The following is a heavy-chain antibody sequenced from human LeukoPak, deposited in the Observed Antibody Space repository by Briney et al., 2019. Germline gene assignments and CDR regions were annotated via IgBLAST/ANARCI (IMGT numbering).Heavy chain of an antibody. CDR2: IYTGGST. J-gene: IGHJ6*03. Sequence: PSETLSLTCTVSGGSLSIYYWSWIRQPAGKGLEWIGRIYTGGSTSYNPSLKSRVTMSVDTSKNQFSLKLSSVTAADTAVYYCARYSRPYYYYYMDVWGKGTTVTVSS. CDR3: ARYSRPYYYYYMDV. D-gene: IGHD2-21*01. V-gene: IGHV4-4*07. CDR1: GGSLSIYY.